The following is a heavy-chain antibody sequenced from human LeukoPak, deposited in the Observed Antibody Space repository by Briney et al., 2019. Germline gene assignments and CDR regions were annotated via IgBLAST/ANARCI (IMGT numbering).Heavy chain of an antibody. CDR2: INHSGST. V-gene: IGHV4-34*01. CDR1: GGSFSGYY. Sequence: SETLSLTCAVYGGSFSGYYWSWIRQPPGKGLEWIGEINHSGSTNYNPSLKSRVTISVDTSKNQFSLKLSSVTAADTAVYYCARGPLGYCSSTSCPGSYWYLDLWGRGTLVTVSS. CDR3: ARGPLGYCSSTSCPGSYWYLDL. D-gene: IGHD2-2*01. J-gene: IGHJ2*01.